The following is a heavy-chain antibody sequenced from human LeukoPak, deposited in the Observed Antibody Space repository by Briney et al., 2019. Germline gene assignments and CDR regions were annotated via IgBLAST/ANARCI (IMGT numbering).Heavy chain of an antibody. V-gene: IGHV1-2*02. CDR3: ARDRGALGYSYGWHYYYGMDV. Sequence: ASVKVSCKASGYTFSGYDIRWVRQAPGQGLEWMGRINPNRGVANYAQKFQGRVTITGDKSISTAYMELSSLRSEDTAVYYCARDRGALGYSYGWHYYYGMDVWGQGTRVTVSS. J-gene: IGHJ6*02. D-gene: IGHD5-18*01. CDR1: GYTFSGYD. CDR2: INPNRGVA.